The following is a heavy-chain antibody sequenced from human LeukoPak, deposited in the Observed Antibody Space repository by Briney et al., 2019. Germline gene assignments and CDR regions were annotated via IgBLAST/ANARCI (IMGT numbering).Heavy chain of an antibody. CDR1: GSAFTDYS. J-gene: IGHJ6*02. Sequence: ASVKVSCKASGSAFTDYSIHWVRQAPGQGLEWMGWINPDSGNTHYAQKFQGRVTMTWDTSASTTYMELSRLRSGDTAVYYCVRGSGSYGLVVWGRGTTVTVSS. D-gene: IGHD3-10*01. CDR2: INPDSGNT. CDR3: VRGSGSYGLVV. V-gene: IGHV1-2*02.